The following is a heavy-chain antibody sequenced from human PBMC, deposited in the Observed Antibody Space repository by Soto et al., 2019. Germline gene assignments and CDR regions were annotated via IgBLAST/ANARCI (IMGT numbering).Heavy chain of an antibody. CDR3: ATLMTVTGPGWGRASEY. D-gene: IGHD6-19*01. Sequence: GGSLRLSCATSALNFNNYAMSWVRQAPGERLGWVSFISSSGGTTYYAVSVKGRFTISRDNSRNTVFLQMNTLGAEDTAIYYCATLMTVTGPGWGRASEYWGQGTRVTVS. V-gene: IGHV3-23*01. CDR1: ALNFNNYA. CDR2: ISSSGGTT. J-gene: IGHJ4*02.